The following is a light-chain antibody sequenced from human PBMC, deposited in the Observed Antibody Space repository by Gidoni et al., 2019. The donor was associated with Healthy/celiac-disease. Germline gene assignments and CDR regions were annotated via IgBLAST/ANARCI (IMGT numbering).Light chain of an antibody. V-gene: IGKV4-1*01. CDR2: WES. CDR1: QSVLYSSNNKNY. CDR3: QQYYSTPFT. Sequence: IVMPQSPAALAVSLGERATINCKSSQSVLYSSNNKNYLAWYQQKPGQPPKLLIYWESTRDSGVPDRFSGSGSGTDFTLTISSLQAEDVAVYYCQQYYSTPFTFGHGTKVDIK. J-gene: IGKJ3*01.